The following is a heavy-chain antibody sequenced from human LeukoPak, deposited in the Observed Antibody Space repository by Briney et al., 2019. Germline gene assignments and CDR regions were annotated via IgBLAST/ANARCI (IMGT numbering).Heavy chain of an antibody. J-gene: IGHJ3*02. CDR2: IYPGDSDT. Sequence: GESLKISCKGSGYSFTSYWIGWVRQMPGKGLEWMGIIYPGDSDTRYSPSFQGQVTISADKSISTAYLQRSSLKASDTAMYYCARQGYSSGWYGSDDAFDIWGQGTMVTVSS. CDR1: GYSFTSYW. V-gene: IGHV5-51*01. CDR3: ARQGYSSGWYGSDDAFDI. D-gene: IGHD6-19*01.